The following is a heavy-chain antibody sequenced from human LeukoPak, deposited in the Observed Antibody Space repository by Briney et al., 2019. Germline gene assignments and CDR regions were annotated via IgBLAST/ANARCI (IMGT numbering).Heavy chain of an antibody. CDR3: ARGGHYYDSSGYADY. Sequence: PGGSLRLSCAASGFTFSSYAMSWVRQAPGSGLEWVSSISGSGGSTSYADSVKGRFTISRDNFKNTLYLQMNSLRAEDTTVYYCARGGHYYDSSGYADYWGQGTLVTVSS. D-gene: IGHD3-22*01. CDR1: GFTFSSYA. V-gene: IGHV3-23*01. J-gene: IGHJ4*02. CDR2: ISGSGGST.